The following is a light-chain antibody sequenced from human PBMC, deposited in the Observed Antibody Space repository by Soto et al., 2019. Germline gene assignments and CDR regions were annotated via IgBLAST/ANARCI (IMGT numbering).Light chain of an antibody. V-gene: IGLV2-14*01. J-gene: IGLJ3*02. CDR3: FSFTGSSTWV. CDR1: SSDVGGYNY. Sequence: QSALTQPASVSGSPGQSITISCTGTSSDVGGYNYVSWSQQHPGKAPKLVIYEVSNRPSGVSNPFSGSKSGNTASLTISGLQAEDEADYYCFSFTGSSTWVCGGGTKLTVL. CDR2: EVS.